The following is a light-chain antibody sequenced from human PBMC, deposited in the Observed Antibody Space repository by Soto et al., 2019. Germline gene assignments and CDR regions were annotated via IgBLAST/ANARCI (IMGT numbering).Light chain of an antibody. V-gene: IGKV3-20*01. Sequence: EIVLTQSPGTLSLSPGERATLSCRASRSLSSSYVVWYQQKSGQAPRLLIYAASRRATGIPDRFSGSGSATEYTLTISRLEAEDFAVYYCQQQGTFGQGTRLEIK. CDR3: QQQGT. CDR1: RSLSSSY. CDR2: AAS. J-gene: IGKJ2*01.